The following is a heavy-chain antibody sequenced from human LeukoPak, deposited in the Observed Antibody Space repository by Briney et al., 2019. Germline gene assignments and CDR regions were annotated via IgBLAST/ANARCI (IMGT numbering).Heavy chain of an antibody. J-gene: IGHJ3*02. CDR3: SRDRNYYDSGSYWYAFDI. D-gene: IGHD3-10*01. CDR1: GGSISTYY. Sequence: SETLSLTCTVSGGSISTYYWSWIRQPPGKGLEWIGYISYSGNTNYNPSLKSRVTISVDTSKNQFSLRLSSVTAADTAVYYCSRDRNYYDSGSYWYAFDIWGLGTMVTVSS. V-gene: IGHV4-59*01. CDR2: ISYSGNT.